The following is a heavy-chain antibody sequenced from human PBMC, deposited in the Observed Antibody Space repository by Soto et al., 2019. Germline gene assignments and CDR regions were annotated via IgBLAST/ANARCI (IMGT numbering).Heavy chain of an antibody. CDR3: ARRAVQYQLEGRYFDL. V-gene: IGHV1-69*01. CDR1: GFTFSSYA. Sequence: VQLLESGGGLVQPGGSLRLSCAASGFTFSSYAMSWVRQAPGQGLEWMGGIIPIFGTANYAQKFQGRVTITADDSTSTDYMELSSLRSEDTAVYYCARRAVQYQLEGRYFDLWGRGTLVTVSS. D-gene: IGHD1-1*01. J-gene: IGHJ2*01. CDR2: IIPIFGTA.